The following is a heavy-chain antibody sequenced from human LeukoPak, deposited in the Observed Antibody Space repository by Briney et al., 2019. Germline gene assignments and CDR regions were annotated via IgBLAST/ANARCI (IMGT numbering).Heavy chain of an antibody. CDR3: AKKTSYCAGDCYPYYFDH. CDR2: ITGSGGST. J-gene: IGHJ4*02. Sequence: GGSLRLSCAASGFAFSSYTMAWVRQAPGKGLEWVSAITGSGGSTYYADSVKGRFTISRDSSKNTLYLQMNSLRAEDTAVYYCAKKTSYCAGDCYPYYFDHWGQGTLVTVS. V-gene: IGHV3-23*01. CDR1: GFAFSSYT. D-gene: IGHD2-21*02.